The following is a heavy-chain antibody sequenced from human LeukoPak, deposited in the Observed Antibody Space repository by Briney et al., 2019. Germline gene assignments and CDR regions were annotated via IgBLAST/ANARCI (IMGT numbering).Heavy chain of an antibody. CDR2: TYYRSRWHN. CDR3: AKSGSYLEYLQH. J-gene: IGHJ1*01. V-gene: IGHV6-1*01. Sequence: SQTLSLTCAISGDSVSGNIATWNRIRQSPSRGLEWLGRTYYRSRWHNVYAESVKSRITINPDTSKNQFSLLLNSVTPEDTAVYYCAKSGSYLEYLQHWGQGTPVTVSS. D-gene: IGHD1-26*01. CDR1: GDSVSGNIAT.